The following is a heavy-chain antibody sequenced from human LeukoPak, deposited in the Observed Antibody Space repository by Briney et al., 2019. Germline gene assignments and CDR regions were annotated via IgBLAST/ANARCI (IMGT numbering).Heavy chain of an antibody. V-gene: IGHV3-74*01. CDR2: ISIDGSTT. J-gene: IGHJ4*02. CDR1: GFTFSSYS. Sequence: GGSLRLSCVGSGFTFSSYSMHWVRQGPGKGLEWVSRISIDGSTTTYADSVKGRFTISRDNSKNTAYLQMNSLRADDTTVYYCARGPAYWGQGNLVTVSS. CDR3: ARGPAY.